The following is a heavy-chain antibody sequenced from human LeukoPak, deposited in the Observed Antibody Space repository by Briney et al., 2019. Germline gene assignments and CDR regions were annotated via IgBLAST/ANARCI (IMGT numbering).Heavy chain of an antibody. CDR1: GFTFSDYY. J-gene: IGHJ4*02. V-gene: IGHV3-11*04. D-gene: IGHD3-3*01. Sequence: GGSLRLSCAASGFTFSDYYMSWIRQAPGKGLEWVSYISSSGSTIYYADSVKGRFTISRDNAKNSLYLQMNSLRAEDTAVYYCARATDYYDFWSGYPDYWGQGTLVTVSS. CDR2: ISSSGSTI. CDR3: ARATDYYDFWSGYPDY.